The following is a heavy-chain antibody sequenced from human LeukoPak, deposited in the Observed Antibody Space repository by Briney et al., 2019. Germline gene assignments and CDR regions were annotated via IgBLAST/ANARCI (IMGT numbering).Heavy chain of an antibody. D-gene: IGHD6-13*01. Sequence: TSETLSLTCTVSGGSISSGDYYWSWIRQPPGKGLEWIGHIFYSGSTYYSPSLMRRVTISVDTSKNQFSLKLSSVTAADTAVYYCARERREGGSSWIDYWGRGTLVTVSS. CDR3: ARERREGGSSWIDY. J-gene: IGHJ4*02. CDR1: GGSISSGDYY. CDR2: IFYSGST. V-gene: IGHV4-30-4*01.